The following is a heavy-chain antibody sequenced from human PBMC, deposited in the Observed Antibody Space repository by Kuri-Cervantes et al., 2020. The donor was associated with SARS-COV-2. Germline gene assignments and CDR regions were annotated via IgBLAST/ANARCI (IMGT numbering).Heavy chain of an antibody. Sequence: SVKVSCKASGGTFSSYAISWVRQAPGQGLEWMGGIIPIFGTANYAQKFQGRVTITADTSTSTAFMELSSLRSDDTAVYYCARDSGDWNPDGFDIWGQGTMVTVSS. V-gene: IGHV1-69*06. J-gene: IGHJ3*02. CDR2: IIPIFGTA. CDR3: ARDSGDWNPDGFDI. D-gene: IGHD1-1*01. CDR1: GGTFSSYA.